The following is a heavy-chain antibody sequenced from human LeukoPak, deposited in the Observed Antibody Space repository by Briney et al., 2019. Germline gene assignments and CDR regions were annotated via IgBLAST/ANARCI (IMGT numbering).Heavy chain of an antibody. CDR1: GGSISSGGYS. CDR2: IYHSGSI. V-gene: IGHV4-30-2*01. Sequence: PSETLSLTCAVSGGSISSGGYSWSWIRQPPGKGLEWIGYIYHSGSIYYNPSLKSRVTISVDRSKNQFSLKLSSVTAADTAVYYCARADDDSGGFVPAPFGYWGQGTLVTVSS. J-gene: IGHJ4*02. CDR3: ARADDDSGGFVPAPFGY. D-gene: IGHD3-22*01.